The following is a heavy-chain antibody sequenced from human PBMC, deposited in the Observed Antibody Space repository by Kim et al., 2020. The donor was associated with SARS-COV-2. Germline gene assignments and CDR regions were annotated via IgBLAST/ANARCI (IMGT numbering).Heavy chain of an antibody. J-gene: IGHJ6*02. CDR1: GGSISSYC. CDR2: IYYSGST. D-gene: IGHD3-10*01. V-gene: IGHV4-59*01. Sequence: SETLSLTCTVSGGSISSYCWSWIRQPPGKGLEWIGYIYYSGSTNYNHSLKSRATISVDTSKNQSSLQLSSVTAADTAVYYCARDNGRSGGYYGSGRPSFGMVVWGQGATVTVSS. CDR3: ARDNGRSGGYYGSGRPSFGMVV.